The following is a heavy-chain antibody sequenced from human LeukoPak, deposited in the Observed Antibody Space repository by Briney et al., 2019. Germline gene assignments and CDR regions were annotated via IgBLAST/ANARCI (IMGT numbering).Heavy chain of an antibody. J-gene: IGHJ6*03. CDR2: IYYSGST. D-gene: IGHD2-15*01. V-gene: IGHV4-59*12. Sequence: SETLSLTCTVSGGSITSYYWSWIRQPPGKGLECIGYIYYSGSTNYNPSLKSRVTISVDTSKNQFSLKLSSVTAADTAVYYCAREHCSGGSCYSIYYYYYMDVWGKGTTVTVSS. CDR1: GGSITSYY. CDR3: AREHCSGGSCYSIYYYYYMDV.